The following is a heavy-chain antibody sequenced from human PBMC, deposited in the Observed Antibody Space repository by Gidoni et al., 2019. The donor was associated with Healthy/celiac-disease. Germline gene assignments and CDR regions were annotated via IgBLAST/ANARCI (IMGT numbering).Heavy chain of an antibody. J-gene: IGHJ4*02. CDR1: GVTFSGAA. Sequence: EVQLVESGGGLVQPGGALKLSWAATGVTFSGAAMHWVRQAAGTGLGWVGRIRSKANSYATAYAASVKGRFTISRDDSKNTAYLQMTILKTEDTAVYYCTRWSPDSYISYFDYWGQGTLVTVSS. CDR2: IRSKANSYAT. V-gene: IGHV3-73*01. D-gene: IGHD6-13*01. CDR3: TRWSPDSYISYFDY.